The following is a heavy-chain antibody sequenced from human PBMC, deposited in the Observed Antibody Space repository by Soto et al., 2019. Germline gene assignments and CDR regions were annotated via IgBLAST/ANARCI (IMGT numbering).Heavy chain of an antibody. CDR2: ISGSGGNI. J-gene: IGHJ6*02. CDR3: AKPASGWYPKLMNGMDV. Sequence: DVQLLESGGGLVQPGGSLRLSCVVSGFTFSSYAMSWVRQAPGKGLEWVSSISGSGGNIYYAGSVKGRFTISRDNSKNRLHLQMNSLRAEDTAVYYCAKPASGWYPKLMNGMDVWGQGTTVTVSS. D-gene: IGHD6-19*01. CDR1: GFTFSSYA. V-gene: IGHV3-23*01.